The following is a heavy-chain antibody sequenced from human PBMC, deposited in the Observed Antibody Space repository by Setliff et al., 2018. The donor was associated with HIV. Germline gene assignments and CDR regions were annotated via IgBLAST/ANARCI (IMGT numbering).Heavy chain of an antibody. Sequence: SETLSLTCSVSGGSISSGNYYWGWTRQPAGKGLEWIGHIYTAGAIKYNPSLKSRITISVDESKNQFSLKLNSVTAADTAMYYCERVDSSGEYYFDYWGQGTLVTVSS. CDR2: IYTAGAI. J-gene: IGHJ4*02. V-gene: IGHV4-61*09. CDR3: ERVDSSGEYYFDY. CDR1: GGSISSGNYY. D-gene: IGHD6-19*01.